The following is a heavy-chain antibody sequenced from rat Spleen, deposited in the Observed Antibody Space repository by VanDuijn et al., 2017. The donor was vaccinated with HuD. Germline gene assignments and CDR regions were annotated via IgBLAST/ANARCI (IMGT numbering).Heavy chain of an antibody. CDR3: ARHHYDGYYHGPVLGVMDA. D-gene: IGHD1-12*03. V-gene: IGHV5-25*01. CDR2: ISSDGSST. CDR1: GFTFSNYY. J-gene: IGHJ4*01. Sequence: EVQLVESGGGLVQPGRSMKLSCAASGFTFSNYYMAWVRQAPTKGLEWVATISSDGSSTYYRDSVEGRFTISRDNAKSTLYLQMDSLRSEDTASYYCARHHYDGYYHGPVLGVMDAWGQGASVTVSS.